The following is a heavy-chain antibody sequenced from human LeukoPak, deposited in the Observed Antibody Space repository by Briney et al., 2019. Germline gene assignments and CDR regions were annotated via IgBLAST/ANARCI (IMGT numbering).Heavy chain of an antibody. CDR2: IYVTGT. CDR1: GGSIGTYY. V-gene: IGHV4-59*08. J-gene: IGHJ6*03. CDR3: ARHIGGGIEDMDV. Sequence: KPSETLSLTCTVSGGSIGTYYWSWIRQSPGKGLEWIGYIYVTGTRYNPYLQSRVTISVDRSRNQFFLKISSVTAADTAVYYCARHIGGGIEDMDVWGKGTKVIVSS. D-gene: IGHD3-16*02.